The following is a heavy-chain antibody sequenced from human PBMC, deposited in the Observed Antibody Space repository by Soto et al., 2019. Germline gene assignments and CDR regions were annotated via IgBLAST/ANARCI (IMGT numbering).Heavy chain of an antibody. CDR3: ARHFRRYRAVAAPDDAFDI. Sequence: PGGSLRLSCAASGFTFSSYWMSWVRQAPGKGLEWVANIKQDGSEKYYVDSVKGRFTISRDNAKNSLYLQMNSLRAEDTAVYYCARHFRRYRAVAAPDDAFDIWGQGTMVTVSS. J-gene: IGHJ3*02. V-gene: IGHV3-7*01. CDR2: IKQDGSEK. CDR1: GFTFSSYW. D-gene: IGHD6-19*01.